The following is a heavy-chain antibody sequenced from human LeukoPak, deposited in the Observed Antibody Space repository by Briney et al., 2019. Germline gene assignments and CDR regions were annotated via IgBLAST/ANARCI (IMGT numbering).Heavy chain of an antibody. CDR2: IYSGGST. J-gene: IGHJ4*02. Sequence: GGSLRLSCAASGFTVSSNYMSWVRQAPGKGLEWVSVIYSGGSTYYADSVKGRFTISRDNSKNTLYPQMNSLRAEDTAVYYCARHRRRRSAAGPSYYFDYWGQGTLVTVSS. CDR1: GFTVSSNY. V-gene: IGHV3-53*01. D-gene: IGHD6-13*01. CDR3: ARHRRRRSAAGPSYYFDY.